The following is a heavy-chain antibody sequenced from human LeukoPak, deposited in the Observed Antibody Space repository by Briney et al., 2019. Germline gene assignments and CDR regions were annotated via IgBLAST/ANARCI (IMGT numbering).Heavy chain of an antibody. V-gene: IGHV4-34*01. J-gene: IGHJ4*02. CDR3: ARDFASGDRSVDY. CDR2: INHSGST. Sequence: SETLSLTCAVYGGSFSGYYWSWIRQPPGKGLEWIGEINHSGSTNYNPSLKSRVTISVDTSKNQFSLKLSSVTAADTAVYYCARDFASGDRSVDYWGQGTLVTVSS. D-gene: IGHD3-10*01. CDR1: GGSFSGYY.